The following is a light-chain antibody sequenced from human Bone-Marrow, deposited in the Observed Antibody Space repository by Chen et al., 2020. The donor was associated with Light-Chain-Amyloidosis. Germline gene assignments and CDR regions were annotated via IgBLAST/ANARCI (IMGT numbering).Light chain of an antibody. V-gene: IGLV1-44*01. CDR1: FSNIGINT. Sequence: QSVLTQPPSASGTPGQRATLSCSGTFSNIGINTVNVYQQVTVTAPRLLIYINDRRPSGVPDRFSGSRSGTSASLAIRGLQTEDEAYYYCAAWDDSLKGWVFGGGTKLTVL. J-gene: IGLJ3*02. CDR2: IND. CDR3: AAWDDSLKGWV.